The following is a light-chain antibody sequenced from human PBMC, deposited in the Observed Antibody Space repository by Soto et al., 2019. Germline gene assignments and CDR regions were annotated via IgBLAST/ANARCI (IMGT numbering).Light chain of an antibody. V-gene: IGKV1-39*01. J-gene: IGKJ1*01. CDR2: AAS. CDR1: QSISSY. Sequence: DIQMTQSPSSLSASVGDRVTITCRASQSISSYLNWYQQKPGKAPKLLIYAASSLHSGVPSRFSGSGSGTDFTLTISSLLPEDFAPYYCQQSYSTPPWTFGQGTKVEIK. CDR3: QQSYSTPPWT.